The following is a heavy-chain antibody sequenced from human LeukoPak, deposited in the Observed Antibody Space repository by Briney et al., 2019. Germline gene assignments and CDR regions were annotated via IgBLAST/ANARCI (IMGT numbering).Heavy chain of an antibody. CDR1: GGSISSGGYS. CDR3: ARVVAARSWFDP. CDR2: IYHSGST. J-gene: IGHJ5*02. V-gene: IGHV4-30-2*01. D-gene: IGHD6-13*01. Sequence: SETLSLTCAVSGGSISSGGYSWSWIRQPPGKGLEWIGYIYHSGSTYYNPSLKSRVTISVGRSKNQFSLKLSSVTAADTAVYYRARVVAARSWFDPWGQGTLVTVSS.